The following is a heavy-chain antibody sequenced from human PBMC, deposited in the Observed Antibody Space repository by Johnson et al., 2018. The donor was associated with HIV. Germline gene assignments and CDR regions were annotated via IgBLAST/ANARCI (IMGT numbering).Heavy chain of an antibody. CDR3: AKDRGYGGNLDAFDI. Sequence: QVQLVESGGGVVQPGGSLRLSCAASGFTFSSYGMHWVRQAPGKGLEWVAFIRYDGSNKYYVDSVKGRFTISRDNSKNKLYLQMNSLRAEDTAVYYCAKDRGYGGNLDAFDIWGQGTMVTVSS. D-gene: IGHD4-23*01. J-gene: IGHJ3*02. V-gene: IGHV3-30*02. CDR1: GFTFSSYG. CDR2: IRYDGSNK.